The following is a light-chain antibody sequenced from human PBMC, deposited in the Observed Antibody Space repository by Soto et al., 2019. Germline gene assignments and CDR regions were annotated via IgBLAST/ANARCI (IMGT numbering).Light chain of an antibody. Sequence: DIQLTQSPSFLSASVGDRVTITCRASQGISSYLAWYQQKPGKAPKLLIYAASSLQSGVPSRFSGGGFGTEFTLTINSLQPDDFATYYCQQYNTYSTFGQGTKVDI. J-gene: IGKJ1*01. CDR3: QQYNTYST. V-gene: IGKV1-9*01. CDR2: AAS. CDR1: QGISSY.